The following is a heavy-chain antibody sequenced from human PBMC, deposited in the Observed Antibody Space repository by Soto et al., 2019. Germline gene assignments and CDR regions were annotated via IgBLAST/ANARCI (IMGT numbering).Heavy chain of an antibody. V-gene: IGHV1-3*01. D-gene: IGHD4-17*01. CDR3: XXXIDATTATSLDY. CDR1: GYTFSGSV. CDR2: INADNGNT. J-gene: IGHJ4*02. Sequence: QVQLVQSGAEVKKPGASVKVSCKASGYTFSGSVMHWVRQAPGQGLEWMGWINADNGNTKYSQKFQGRVTMTWDTSASTAYMELSSLRSEDTAXXXXXXXIDATTATSLDYWGQGTLVTVSS.